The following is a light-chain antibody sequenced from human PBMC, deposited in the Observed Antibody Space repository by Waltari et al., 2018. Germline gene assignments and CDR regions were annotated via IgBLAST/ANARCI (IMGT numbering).Light chain of an antibody. CDR3: QQYNSFLWT. J-gene: IGKJ1*01. CDR2: KAS. Sequence: DIQMTQSPSTLSASVGVRVTITCRASQSISSWLAWYQQQPGKAPKLLIYKASSLESGVPSRFSGSGSGTEFTLTISSLQPDDFATYYCQQYNSFLWTFGQGTKVEIK. CDR1: QSISSW. V-gene: IGKV1-5*03.